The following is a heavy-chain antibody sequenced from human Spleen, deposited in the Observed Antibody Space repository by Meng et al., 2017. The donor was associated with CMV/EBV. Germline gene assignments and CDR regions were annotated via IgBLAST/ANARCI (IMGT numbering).Heavy chain of an antibody. CDR3: AREPGRGAFDV. Sequence: GESLKISCAASGFTFSTYWMHWVRQAPGKGLVWVSRINSDGSTTTYADSVKGRFTISRDNTKNTLYLQLNGLRADDTAVYYCAREPGRGAFDVWGQGTVVTVSS. D-gene: IGHD3-10*01. CDR2: INSDGSTT. V-gene: IGHV3-74*01. J-gene: IGHJ3*01. CDR1: GFTFSTYW.